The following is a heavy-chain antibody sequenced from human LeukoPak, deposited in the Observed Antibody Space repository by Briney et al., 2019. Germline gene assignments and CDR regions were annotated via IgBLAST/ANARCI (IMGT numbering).Heavy chain of an antibody. CDR1: GFTFSSYS. J-gene: IGHJ4*02. CDR3: ARDRAAAIRLTS. V-gene: IGHV3-21*01. D-gene: IGHD6-13*01. CDR2: ISSSSSYI. Sequence: GGSLRLSCAASGFTFSSYSMNWVRQAPGKGLEWVSSISSSSSYIYYADSVKGRSTISRDNAKNSLYLQMNSLRAEDTAVYYCARDRAAAIRLTSWGQGTLVTVSS.